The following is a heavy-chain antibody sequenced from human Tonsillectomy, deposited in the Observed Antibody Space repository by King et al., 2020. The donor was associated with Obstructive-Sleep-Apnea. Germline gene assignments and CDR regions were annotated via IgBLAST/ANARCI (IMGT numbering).Heavy chain of an antibody. CDR1: GYTFTGYY. CDR3: ARDPRRGNPDYSSVASCPPDF. D-gene: IGHD2-15*01. CDR2: LNPSNGGT. Sequence: QLVQSGAEVKKPGASVMGSCKAAGYTFTGYYIHWVRQAPGQGLEWMGWLNPSNGGTYFAQKFQGRVTVTRDTSISTAHMILSSLRSDDTALYYCARDPRRGNPDYSSVASCPPDFWGQGTQVTVSS. V-gene: IGHV1-2*02. J-gene: IGHJ4*02.